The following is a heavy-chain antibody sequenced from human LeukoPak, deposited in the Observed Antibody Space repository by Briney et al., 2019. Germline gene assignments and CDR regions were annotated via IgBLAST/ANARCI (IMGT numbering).Heavy chain of an antibody. CDR2: VFSSGST. D-gene: IGHD3-10*01. CDR1: GVAITSNY. J-gene: IGHJ4*02. CDR3: ARGPSGASGHDY. V-gene: IGHV4-4*07. Sequence: SETLSLTCTVSGVAITSNYWSWIRQPAGKGLEWIGRVFSSGSTDYNPSLKSRVTMSVDTSNNQFSLKVTSLTAADTAVYYRARGPSGASGHDYWGQGTLVSVSS.